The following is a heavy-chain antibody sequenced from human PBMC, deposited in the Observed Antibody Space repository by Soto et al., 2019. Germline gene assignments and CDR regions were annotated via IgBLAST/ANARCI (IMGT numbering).Heavy chain of an antibody. Sequence: EVQLLDSGGGLVQPGGSLRLSCAASGFTFSTYTMSWVRQAPGKGLQWVSTVSASGGTTYYADSVKGRFTIFRDNSKNTVYVQMKSLRPEDTAVYYCAKDLSKGTGREFDYWGQGTLVTVSP. V-gene: IGHV3-23*01. CDR3: AKDLSKGTGREFDY. D-gene: IGHD4-4*01. J-gene: IGHJ4*02. CDR2: VSASGGTT. CDR1: GFTFSTYT.